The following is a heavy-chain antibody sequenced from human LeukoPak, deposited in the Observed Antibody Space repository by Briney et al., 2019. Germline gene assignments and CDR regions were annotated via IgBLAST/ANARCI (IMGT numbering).Heavy chain of an antibody. J-gene: IGHJ4*02. CDR2: IDPDSGRT. D-gene: IGHD6-19*01. V-gene: IGHV1-2*02. Sequence: GASVTVSSKASEYTYTGYYMHWGRQAPGQRLEWMEWIDPDSGRTNFAQNFQGRVTMTRDTSISTAYMELSRLTYDDTAVYYCARQSGLAVAGCPDYWGQGSRVTVSS. CDR3: ARQSGLAVAGCPDY. CDR1: EYTYTGYY.